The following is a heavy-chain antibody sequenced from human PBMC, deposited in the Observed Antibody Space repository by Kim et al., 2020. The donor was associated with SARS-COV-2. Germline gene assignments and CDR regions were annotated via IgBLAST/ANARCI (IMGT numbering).Heavy chain of an antibody. V-gene: IGHV4-39*01. D-gene: IGHD3-10*01. J-gene: IGHJ5*02. CDR1: GASISTSSCY. Sequence: SETLSLTCTVSGASISTSSCYWDWIRQPPGKGLEWIGNIYYTGSTYYNPSLKSRVTISVDTSKNQFSLKLNSVTAADTAVYYCARRIKFQGFDPWGQGTLVTVSS. CDR3: ARRIKFQGFDP. CDR2: IYYTGST.